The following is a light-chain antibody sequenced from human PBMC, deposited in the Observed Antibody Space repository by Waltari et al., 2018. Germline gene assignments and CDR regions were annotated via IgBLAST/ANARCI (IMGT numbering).Light chain of an antibody. CDR3: QQRSNWPPLT. CDR1: QNINNY. Sequence: IVLTQSPATLSLSPGERATPSCRASQNINNYLAWYQQKPGQGPRLLIFDASNRATGVPARFSGSGSGTDFTLTISSLEPEDFAVYYCQQRSNWPPLTFGGGTKVEIK. V-gene: IGKV3-11*01. J-gene: IGKJ4*01. CDR2: DAS.